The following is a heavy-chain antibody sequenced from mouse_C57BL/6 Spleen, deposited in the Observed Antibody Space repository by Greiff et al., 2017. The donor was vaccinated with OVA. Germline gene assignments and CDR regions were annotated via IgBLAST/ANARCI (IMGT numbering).Heavy chain of an antibody. Sequence: QVQLQQSGAELVKPGASVKMSCKASGYTFTSYWITWVKQRPGQGLEWIGDIYPGSGSTNYNEKFKSKATLTVDTSSSPAYMQLSSLTSEDSAVYYCARSSAQAPAWLAYWGQGTLVTVSA. CDR1: GYTFTSYW. V-gene: IGHV1-55*01. CDR2: IYPGSGST. J-gene: IGHJ3*01. CDR3: ARSSAQAPAWLAY. D-gene: IGHD3-2*02.